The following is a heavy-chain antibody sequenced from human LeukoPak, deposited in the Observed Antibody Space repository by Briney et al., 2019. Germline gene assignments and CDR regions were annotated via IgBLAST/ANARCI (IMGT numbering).Heavy chain of an antibody. CDR3: ARMPGPATYYDLWSGYAYYYYYMDV. CDR2: IYTSGST. D-gene: IGHD3-3*01. J-gene: IGHJ6*03. CDR1: GGSISSYY. V-gene: IGHV4-4*07. Sequence: SETLSLTCTVSGGSISSYYWSWIRQPAGKGLEWIGRIYTSGSTNYNPSLKSRVTMSVDTSKNQFSLKLSSVTAADTAVYYCARMPGPATYYDLWSGYAYYYYYMDVWGKGTTVTVSS.